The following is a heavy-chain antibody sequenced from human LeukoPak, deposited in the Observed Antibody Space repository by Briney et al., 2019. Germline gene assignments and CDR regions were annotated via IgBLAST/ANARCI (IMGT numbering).Heavy chain of an antibody. CDR1: GGSISSSSYY. J-gene: IGHJ3*02. CDR2: IYYSGST. V-gene: IGHV4-39*01. D-gene: IGHD3-3*01. Sequence: SETLSLTCTVSGGSISSSSYYWGWIRQPPGQGLEWIGSIYYSGSTYYNPSLKSRVTISVDTSKNQFSLKLSSVTAADTAVYYCARLYPPVLRWHLGAFDIWGQGTMVTVSS. CDR3: ARLYPPVLRWHLGAFDI.